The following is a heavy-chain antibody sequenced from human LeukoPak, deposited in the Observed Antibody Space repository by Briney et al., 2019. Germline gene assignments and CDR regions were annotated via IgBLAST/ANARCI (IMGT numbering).Heavy chain of an antibody. CDR2: IYRSGST. J-gene: IGHJ4*02. CDR3: ARTDQSGYSFGPDFDY. V-gene: IGHV4-38-2*02. CDR1: SYSINSGYY. Sequence: SETLSLTCTVSSYSINSGYYWGWIRQPPGKGLEWIGNIYRSGSTYYNLSLESRVTISIDMSKNQFSLRLRSVTASDTAVYYCARTDQSGYSFGPDFDYWGQGTLVTVSS. D-gene: IGHD5-18*01.